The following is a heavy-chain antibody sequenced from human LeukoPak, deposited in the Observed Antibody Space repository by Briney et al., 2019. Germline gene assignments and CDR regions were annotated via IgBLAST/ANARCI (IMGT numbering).Heavy chain of an antibody. D-gene: IGHD2-2*01. CDR1: GFTFSNYG. V-gene: IGHV3-30*02. CDR3: AKDRDCSSTSCPWGAFDY. J-gene: IGHJ4*02. Sequence: PGGSLRLSCAASGFTFSNYGMHWVRQAPGKGLEWVAFIRYDGSNKYYADSVKGRFTISRDNSKNTLYLQMNSLRAEDTAVYYCAKDRDCSSTSCPWGAFDYWGQGTLVTVSS. CDR2: IRYDGSNK.